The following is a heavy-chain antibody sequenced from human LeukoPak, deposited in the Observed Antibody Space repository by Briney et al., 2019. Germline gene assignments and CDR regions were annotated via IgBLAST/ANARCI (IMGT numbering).Heavy chain of an antibody. Sequence: SETLSLTCTVSGGSISSSSYYWGWIRQPPGKGLEWIGSIYYSGSTYYYPSLKSRVTISIDTSKNQSSLKLSSVTAADTAVYYCASQGLVGAAPFDIWGQGTMVTVSS. J-gene: IGHJ3*02. V-gene: IGHV4-39*07. CDR3: ASQGLVGAAPFDI. D-gene: IGHD1-26*01. CDR1: GGSISSSSYY. CDR2: IYYSGST.